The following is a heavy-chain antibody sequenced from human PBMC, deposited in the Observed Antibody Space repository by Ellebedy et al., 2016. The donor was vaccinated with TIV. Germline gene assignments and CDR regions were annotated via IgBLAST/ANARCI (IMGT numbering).Heavy chain of an antibody. Sequence: LRLSXTVSGGSISSGGYYWSWIRQHPGKGLEWIGYIYYSGSTYYNPSLKSRVIISVDTSKNQFSLKLSSVTAADTAVYYCARDDSSNSYYYYGMDVWGQGTTVTVSS. V-gene: IGHV4-31*03. CDR3: ARDDSSNSYYYYGMDV. CDR1: GGSISSGGYY. D-gene: IGHD6-13*01. J-gene: IGHJ6*02. CDR2: IYYSGST.